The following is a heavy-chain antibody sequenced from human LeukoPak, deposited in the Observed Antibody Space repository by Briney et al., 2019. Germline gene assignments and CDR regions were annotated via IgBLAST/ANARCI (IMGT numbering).Heavy chain of an antibody. CDR2: ISNSGSYI. V-gene: IGHV3-21*01. D-gene: IGHD4-11*01. Sequence: GESLKISCAASGFTFSSYSMNWVRQAPGKGLEWVSSISNSGSYIYYADSLKGRFTISRDNAKNSLYLQMNSLRAEDTAVYYCARTADYSLYGDFDYWGQGTLVTVSS. CDR1: GFTFSSYS. J-gene: IGHJ4*02. CDR3: ARTADYSLYGDFDY.